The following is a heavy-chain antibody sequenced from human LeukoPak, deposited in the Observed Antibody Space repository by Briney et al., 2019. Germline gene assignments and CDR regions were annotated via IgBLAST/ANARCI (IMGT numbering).Heavy chain of an antibody. CDR3: ARGDIVATIQGPLNY. Sequence: PGGSLRLSCAASGFTFSSYAMSWVRQAPGKGLEWVAVISYDGSNKYYADSVKGRFTISRDNSKNTLYLQMNSLRAEDTAVYYCARGDIVATIQGPLNYWGQGTLVTVSS. CDR2: ISYDGSNK. D-gene: IGHD5-12*01. J-gene: IGHJ4*02. CDR1: GFTFSSYA. V-gene: IGHV3-30-3*01.